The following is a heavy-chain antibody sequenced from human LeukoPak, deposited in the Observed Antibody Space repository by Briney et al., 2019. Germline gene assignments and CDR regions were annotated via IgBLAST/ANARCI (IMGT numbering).Heavy chain of an antibody. D-gene: IGHD6-13*01. CDR3: ARDPSSWYYYYMDV. CDR1: GFTFSNYG. J-gene: IGHJ6*03. Sequence: PGGSLRLSCAASGFTFSNYGLHWVRQAPGKGLEWVSFIRYDGSNKYYIDSVKGRFTISRDNAKNSLYLQMNSLRAEDTAVYYCARDPSSWYYYYMDVWGKGTTVTVSS. CDR2: IRYDGSNK. V-gene: IGHV3-30*02.